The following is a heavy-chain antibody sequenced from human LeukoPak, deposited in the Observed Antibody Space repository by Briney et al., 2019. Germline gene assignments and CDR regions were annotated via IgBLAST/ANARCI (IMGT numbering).Heavy chain of an antibody. CDR2: IYHSGRT. J-gene: IGHJ6*02. D-gene: IGHD6-19*01. Sequence: PSETLSLTSAVSGGSISSSNWWSWVRQPPGKGLEWIGEIYHSGRTNYNTSLKSRVTISVDKSKNQFSLKLSSVTAADTAVYYCARSTRYSSGFGTYYYYGMDVWGQGTTVTVSS. CDR1: GGSISSSNW. V-gene: IGHV4-4*02. CDR3: ARSTRYSSGFGTYYYYGMDV.